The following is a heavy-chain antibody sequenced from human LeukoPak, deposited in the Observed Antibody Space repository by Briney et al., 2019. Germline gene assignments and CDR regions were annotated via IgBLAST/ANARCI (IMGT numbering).Heavy chain of an antibody. CDR2: IYTSGST. J-gene: IGHJ3*02. V-gene: IGHV4-61*02. CDR1: GGSISSGSYY. D-gene: IGHD1-26*01. CDR3: ARDLELADAFDI. Sequence: PSQTLSLTCTVPGGSISSGSYYWSWIRQPAGKGLEWIGRIYTSGSTNYNPSLKSRVTISVDTSKNQFSLKLSSVTAADTAVYYCARDLELADAFDIWGQGTMVTVSS.